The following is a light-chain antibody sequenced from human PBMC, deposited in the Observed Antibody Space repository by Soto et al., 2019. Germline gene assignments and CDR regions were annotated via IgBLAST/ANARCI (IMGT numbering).Light chain of an antibody. CDR1: SSDVGSYNL. CDR3: CSYGGNFVV. J-gene: IGLJ2*01. Sequence: QSALTQPASVSGSPGQSITISCTGTSSDVGSYNLVSWYQQYPGKAPKVMIYEVSKRPSGVSNRFSGSKSGNTAYLTISGLQAEDEADYYCCSYGGNFVVFGGGTKLTVL. V-gene: IGLV2-23*02. CDR2: EVS.